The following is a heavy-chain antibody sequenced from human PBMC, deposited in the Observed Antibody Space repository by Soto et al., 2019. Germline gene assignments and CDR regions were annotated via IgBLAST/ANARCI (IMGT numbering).Heavy chain of an antibody. Sequence: QLRLQEAGPGLVKPSETLSLTCTVSGGSISSSSYYWGWIRQPPGKGPEWIGAIYYNGNAYYNPSIKSRVTISVDTSKNQFSLKLGSATAADTAMYYCARQTGVFGHYFDYWGQGTLVTVSS. V-gene: IGHV4-39*01. D-gene: IGHD3-16*01. CDR1: GGSISSSSYY. J-gene: IGHJ4*02. CDR2: IYYNGNA. CDR3: ARQTGVFGHYFDY.